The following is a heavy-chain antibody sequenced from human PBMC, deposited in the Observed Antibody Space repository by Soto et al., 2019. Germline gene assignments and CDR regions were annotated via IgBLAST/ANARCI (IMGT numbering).Heavy chain of an antibody. CDR2: ISFDGSNK. J-gene: IGHJ4*02. CDR3: AKDHEWETNLTPGLLDY. D-gene: IGHD1-26*01. V-gene: IGHV3-30*18. CDR1: GFKFSSFA. Sequence: QVHLVESGGGVVQPGRSLRLSCAASGFKFSSFAMHWVRQAPGKGLEWVSFISFDGSNKNYADSMKGRFTISRDTSTNTLYLQMNRLRPEDTAVYYCAKDHEWETNLTPGLLDYWGQGTLVTVSS.